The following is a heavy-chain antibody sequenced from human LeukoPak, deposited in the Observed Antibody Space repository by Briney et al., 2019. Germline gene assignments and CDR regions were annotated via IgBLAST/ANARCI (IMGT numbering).Heavy chain of an antibody. CDR2: IYYSGST. CDR3: ARDQQSQGGDWFDP. J-gene: IGHJ5*02. Sequence: SETLSLTCTVSGGSISSYYWSWIRQPAGKGLEWIGYIYYSGSTNYNPSLKSRVTISVDTSKNQFSLKLSSVTAADTAVYYCARDQQSQGGDWFDPWGQGTLVTVSS. D-gene: IGHD2-21*01. CDR1: GGSISSYY. V-gene: IGHV4-59*01.